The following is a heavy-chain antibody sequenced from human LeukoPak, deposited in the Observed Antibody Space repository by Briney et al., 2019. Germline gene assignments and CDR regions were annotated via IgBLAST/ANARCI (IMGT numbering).Heavy chain of an antibody. V-gene: IGHV4-39*01. CDR2: IYSSGST. CDR1: GASVSGSPYY. CDR3: AKSGGYGLIDY. D-gene: IGHD1-26*01. Sequence: SETLSLTCTVSGASVSGSPYYWGWIRQPPGKGLEWIGSIYSSGSTYYNASLQSRVTISVETSKNQISLRLNSVTAADTAIYYCAKSGGYGLIDYWGQGTLVTVSS. J-gene: IGHJ4*02.